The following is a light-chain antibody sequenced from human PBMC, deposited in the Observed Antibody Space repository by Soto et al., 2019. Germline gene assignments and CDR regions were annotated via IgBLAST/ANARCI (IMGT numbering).Light chain of an antibody. CDR3: XXXXXYPIT. V-gene: IGKV1-9*01. CDR2: AAS. J-gene: IGKJ5*01. CDR1: QGISSY. Sequence: DIQLTQSPSFLSASVGDRVTITCRASQGISSYLAWYQQKPGEAPKFLIYAASTLRGGVPSRFSGSGSGTEFTLTISSLQPEXXXXXXXXXXXXYPITFGQGTRLEIK.